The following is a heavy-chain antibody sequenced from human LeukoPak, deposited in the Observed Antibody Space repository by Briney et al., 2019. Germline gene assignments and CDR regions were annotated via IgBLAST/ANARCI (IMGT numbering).Heavy chain of an antibody. J-gene: IGHJ4*02. V-gene: IGHV4-59*08. CDR2: IYYSGST. Sequence: SETLSLTCTVSGGSISSYYWSWIRQPPGKGLEWIGYIYYSGSTNYNPSLKSRVTISVDTSKNQFSLKLSSVTAADTAVYYCARHPSGYGSAFYYFDYWGQGTLVAVSS. CDR1: GGSISSYY. D-gene: IGHD3-10*01. CDR3: ARHPSGYGSAFYYFDY.